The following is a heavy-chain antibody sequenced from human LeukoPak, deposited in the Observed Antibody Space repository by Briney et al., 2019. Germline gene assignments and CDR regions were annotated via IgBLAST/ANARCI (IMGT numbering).Heavy chain of an antibody. Sequence: PGGSLRLSCAASGFTFSSYWMGWVRQAPGKRLEWVANMNIDGSEKYYADSAKGRFTISRDNARNSVYLQMNSLRVEDTAVYCCARDPVEWELLLDYWGQGTLVTSPQ. CDR1: GFTFSSYW. D-gene: IGHD1-26*01. CDR2: MNIDGSEK. V-gene: IGHV3-7*01. J-gene: IGHJ4*02. CDR3: ARDPVEWELLLDY.